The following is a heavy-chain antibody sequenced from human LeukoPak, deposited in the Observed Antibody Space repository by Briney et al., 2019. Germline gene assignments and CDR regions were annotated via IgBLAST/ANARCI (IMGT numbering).Heavy chain of an antibody. CDR1: GFIFSDYY. D-gene: IGHD3-22*01. V-gene: IGHV3-11*01. Sequence: GGSLRLSCAASGFIFSDYYMTWIRQTPGKGLEWLSYISDSGSTINYADSVKGRLTISRDNAKKSLFLQMNSLRADDTAVYYCAIYYDSSGSIDYWGQGTLVTVSS. CDR3: AIYYDSSGSIDY. J-gene: IGHJ4*02. CDR2: ISDSGSTI.